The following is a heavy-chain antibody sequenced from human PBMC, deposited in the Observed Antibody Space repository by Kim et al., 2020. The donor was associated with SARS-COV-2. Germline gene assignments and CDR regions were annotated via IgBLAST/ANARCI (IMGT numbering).Heavy chain of an antibody. D-gene: IGHD4-17*01. CDR1: GFTFSSYE. Sequence: GGSLRLSCAASGFTFSSYEMNWVRQAPGKGLEWVSYISSSGSTIYYADSVKGRFTISRDNAKNSLYLQMNSLRAEDTAVYYCARDGPNLRNDYWGQGTLVTVSS. V-gene: IGHV3-48*03. CDR3: ARDGPNLRNDY. J-gene: IGHJ4*02. CDR2: ISSSGSTI.